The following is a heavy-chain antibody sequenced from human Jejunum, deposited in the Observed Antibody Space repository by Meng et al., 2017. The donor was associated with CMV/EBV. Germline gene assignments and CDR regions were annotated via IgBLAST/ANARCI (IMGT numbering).Heavy chain of an antibody. CDR2: ISAYNGNT. D-gene: IGHD1-26*01. CDR3: ARVEVGITSGDY. V-gene: IGHV1-18*01. Sequence: QGQLVQSGCEGKKPGASVKVSCKASGYTFTNYGITWVRQAPGQGLEWMGWISAYNGNTNYAQTLQGRLTMTTDTSTSTAYMELRSLRSDDTAVYYCARVEVGITSGDYWGQGTLVTVSS. CDR1: GYTFTNYG. J-gene: IGHJ4*02.